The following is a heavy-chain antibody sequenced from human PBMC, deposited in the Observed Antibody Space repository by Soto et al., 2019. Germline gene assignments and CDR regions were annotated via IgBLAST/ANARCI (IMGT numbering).Heavy chain of an antibody. CDR3: ARVSPRYYYTMDV. CDR2: IYDSGRT. CDR1: GGSISSYY. J-gene: IGHJ6*02. V-gene: IGHV4-59*01. Sequence: QVQLQESGPGLVKPSETLSLTCTVSGGSISSYYWNWIRQPPGKGLEWIAYIYDSGRTNYNPSLKSRVPISVDTSKNQFSLKLSSVTAADTAVYYCARVSPRYYYTMDVWGQGTTVTVSS.